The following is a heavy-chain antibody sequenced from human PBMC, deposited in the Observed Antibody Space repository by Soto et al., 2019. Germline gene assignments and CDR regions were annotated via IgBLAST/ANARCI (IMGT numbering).Heavy chain of an antibody. CDR2: ISSSSSTI. CDR1: GFTFSSYS. D-gene: IGHD6-19*01. V-gene: IGHV3-48*02. CDR3: ASFPWPIAVAGDDY. J-gene: IGHJ4*02. Sequence: PGGSLRLSCAASGFTFSSYSMNWVRQAPGKGLEWVSYISSSSSTIYYADSVKGRFTISRDNAKNSLYLQMNGLRDEDTAVYYCASFPWPIAVAGDDYWGQGTLVTVSS.